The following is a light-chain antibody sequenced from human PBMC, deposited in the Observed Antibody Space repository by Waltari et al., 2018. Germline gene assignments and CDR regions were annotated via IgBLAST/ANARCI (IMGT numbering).Light chain of an antibody. CDR3: QSYDSRLRAWV. Sequence: QSVLTQPPSVSGAPGQRVTISCPGSSSNIGAGYDVHWYRHLPETAPKLLIYGKSNRPSGVPDRFSASKSGASASLAITGLQAEDEADYYCQSYDSRLRAWVFGGGTQLTVL. V-gene: IGLV1-40*01. CDR2: GKS. CDR1: SSNIGAGYD. J-gene: IGLJ3*02.